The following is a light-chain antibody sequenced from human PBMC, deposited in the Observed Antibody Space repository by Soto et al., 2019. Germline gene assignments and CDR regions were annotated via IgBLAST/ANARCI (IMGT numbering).Light chain of an antibody. Sequence: EIVLTQSPGTLSLSPGERATLSCRASQSFSSSYLAWYQQRPGQAPRLLIYGASSRATGIPDRFSGSGSGTDFTLTISRLEPEDFAVYYCQQYGSSPLWTFGQGTKVDI. J-gene: IGKJ1*01. V-gene: IGKV3-20*01. CDR3: QQYGSSPLWT. CDR2: GAS. CDR1: QSFSSSY.